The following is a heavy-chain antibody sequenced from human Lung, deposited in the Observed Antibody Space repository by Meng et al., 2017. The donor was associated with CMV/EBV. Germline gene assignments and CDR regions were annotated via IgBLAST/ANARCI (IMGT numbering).Heavy chain of an antibody. CDR2: IYAGGRSA. CDR3: AKDSTYSA. CDR1: GFTFSNYA. Sequence: GGSLRLSCAASGFTFSNYAMSWVRQAPGKGLEWVAVIYAGGRSAYYAESVKGRFTIFRDGSKNTVYLEMNSLRAEDTALYYCAKDSTYSAWSQGTLVTVSS. V-gene: IGHV3-23*03. J-gene: IGHJ5*02. D-gene: IGHD6-13*01.